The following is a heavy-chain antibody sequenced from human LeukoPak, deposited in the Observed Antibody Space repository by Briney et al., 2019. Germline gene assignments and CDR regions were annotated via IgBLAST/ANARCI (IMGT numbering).Heavy chain of an antibody. J-gene: IGHJ5*02. D-gene: IGHD2-15*01. CDR1: GGTFSSYA. CDR2: IIPIFGTA. Sequence: SVKVSCKASGGTFSSYAISWVRQAPGQGLEWMGGIIPIFGTANYAQKFQGRVTITADESTSTAYMELSSLRSEDTAVYYCAGGYCSGGSCYHNWFDPWGQGTLVTVSS. CDR3: AGGYCSGGSCYHNWFDP. V-gene: IGHV1-69*13.